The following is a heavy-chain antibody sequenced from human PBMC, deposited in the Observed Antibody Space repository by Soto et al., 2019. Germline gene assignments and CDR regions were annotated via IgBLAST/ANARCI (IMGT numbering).Heavy chain of an antibody. CDR2: ISGSGGST. V-gene: IGHV3-23*01. CDR1: AFTFSSYA. D-gene: IGHD3-3*01. CDR3: AKISTIWSGYFDVSDY. J-gene: IGHJ4*02. Sequence: GGSLRLSCAASAFTFSSYAMSWVRQAPGKGLEWVSAISGSGGSTYYADSVKGRFTISRDNSKNTLYLQMNSLRAEDTAVCYCAKISTIWSGYFDVSDYWGQGTLVTVSS.